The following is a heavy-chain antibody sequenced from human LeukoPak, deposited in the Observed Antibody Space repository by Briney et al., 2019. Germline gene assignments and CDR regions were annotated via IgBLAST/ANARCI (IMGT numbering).Heavy chain of an antibody. D-gene: IGHD5-18*01. V-gene: IGHV3-23*01. CDR2: ISGSGGST. CDR3: AKGYSYGGSKNYYFDY. J-gene: IGHJ4*02. Sequence: GGSLRLFCSASGFHFSSYALSWLRQAAGKGLEWVSSISGSGGSTYYADSVNGRFTISRDNSKNTLYLQMNSLRAEDTAVYYCAKGYSYGGSKNYYFDYWGQGTLVTVSS. CDR1: GFHFSSYA.